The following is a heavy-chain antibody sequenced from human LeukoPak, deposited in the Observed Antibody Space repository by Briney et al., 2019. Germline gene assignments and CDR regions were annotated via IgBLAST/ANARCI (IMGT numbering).Heavy chain of an antibody. D-gene: IGHD2-2*01. CDR2: ISAYNGNT. J-gene: IGHJ6*03. Sequence: ASVKVSCKASGYTFTGYYMHWVRQAPGQGLEWMGWISAYNGNTNYAQKLQGRVTMTTDTSTSTAYMELRSLRPDDTAVYYCARDTPPRRQYQLLRDYYYYYMDVWGKGTTVTISS. CDR3: ARDTPPRRQYQLLRDYYYYYMDV. CDR1: GYTFTGYY. V-gene: IGHV1-18*04.